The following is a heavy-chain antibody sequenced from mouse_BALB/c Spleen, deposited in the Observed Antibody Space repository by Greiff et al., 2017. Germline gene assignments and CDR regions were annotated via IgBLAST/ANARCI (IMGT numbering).Heavy chain of an antibody. J-gene: IGHJ4*01. CDR2: INSNGGST. CDR1: GFTFSSYG. Sequence: EVKLMESGGGLVQPGGSLKLSCADSGFTFSSYGMSWVRQTPDKRLELVATINSNGGSTYYPDSVKGRFTISRDNAKNTLYLQMSSLKSEDTAMYYCARDPGYYAMDYWGQGTSVTVSS. V-gene: IGHV5-6-3*01. CDR3: ARDPGYYAMDY.